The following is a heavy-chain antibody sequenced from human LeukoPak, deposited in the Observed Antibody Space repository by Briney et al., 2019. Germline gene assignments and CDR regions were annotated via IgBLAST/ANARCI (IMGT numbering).Heavy chain of an antibody. CDR1: GFTFSSFL. CDR2: INHSGST. J-gene: IGHJ4*02. CDR3: ARGEGFLYGDNHYYFDY. V-gene: IGHV4-34*01. Sequence: GSLRLSCAASGFTFSSFLMSWVRQPPGKGLEWIGEINHSGSTNYSPSLKSRVTISVDTSKNQFSLKLSSVTAADTAVYYCARGEGFLYGDNHYYFDYWGQGTLVTVSS. D-gene: IGHD4-17*01.